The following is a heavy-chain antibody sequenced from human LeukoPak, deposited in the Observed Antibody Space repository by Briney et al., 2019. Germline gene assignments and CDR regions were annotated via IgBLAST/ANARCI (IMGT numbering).Heavy chain of an antibody. V-gene: IGHV3-15*07. CDR2: IRSKTHGEAI. D-gene: IGHD2-21*02. CDR1: GFTFSNVW. Sequence: GGSLRLSCAASGFTFSNVWMNWVRQAPGKGLEWVGRIRSKTHGEAIDYAAPVRGRFTISRDDSKNTLYLQLNSLKTEDTAVYYCVTEVILAVTGNDYWGQGSLVTVSS. CDR3: VTEVILAVTGNDY. J-gene: IGHJ4*02.